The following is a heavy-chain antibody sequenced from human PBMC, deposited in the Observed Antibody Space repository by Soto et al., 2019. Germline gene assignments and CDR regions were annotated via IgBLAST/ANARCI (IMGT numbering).Heavy chain of an antibody. D-gene: IGHD3-22*01. CDR1: GGTFSSYA. CDR2: IIPIFGTA. Sequence: ASVKVSCKASGGTFSSYAISWVRQAPGQGLEWMGGIIPIFGTANYAQKFQGRVTITADKSTSTAYMELSSLRSEDTAVYYCARDNNYYYDSSGYYDDYWGQGTLVTVSS. CDR3: ARDNNYYYDSSGYYDDY. J-gene: IGHJ4*02. V-gene: IGHV1-69*06.